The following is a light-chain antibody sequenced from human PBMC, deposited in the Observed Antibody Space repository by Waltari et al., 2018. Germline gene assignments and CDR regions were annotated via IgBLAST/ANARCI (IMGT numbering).Light chain of an antibody. J-gene: IGKJ3*01. CDR1: QNILYSSNNKNY. CDR3: LQYYNNPFA. V-gene: IGKV4-1*01. Sequence: DIVMTQSPDSLAVSLGERATINCRSSQNILYSSNNKNYLAWYQQKPGQPPKLLVYWAYTRQSGVPDRFSGSGSGTDFTLTISSLQAEDVAVYYCLQYYNNPFAFGPGTKVDIK. CDR2: WAY.